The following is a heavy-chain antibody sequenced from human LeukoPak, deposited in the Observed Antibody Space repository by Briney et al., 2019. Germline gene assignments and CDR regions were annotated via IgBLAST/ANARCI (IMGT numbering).Heavy chain of an antibody. CDR3: ARLHPKERFDP. D-gene: IGHD1-26*01. CDR2: ISSSSYI. CDR1: GFTFSSYS. Sequence: GGSLRLSCAASGFTFSSYSMNWVRQAPGKGLEWVSSISSSSYIYYADSVKGRFTISRDNAKNSLYLQMNSLRAEDTAVYYCARLHPKERFDPWGQGTLVTVSS. V-gene: IGHV3-21*01. J-gene: IGHJ5*02.